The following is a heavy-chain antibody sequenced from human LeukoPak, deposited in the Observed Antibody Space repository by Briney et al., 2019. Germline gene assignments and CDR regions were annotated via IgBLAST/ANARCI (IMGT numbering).Heavy chain of an antibody. D-gene: IGHD6-13*01. J-gene: IGHJ6*02. Sequence: GGSLRLSCAASGFTFSDYNMNWVRQAPGKGLEWVAVIWSDGSNDRYADSVKGRFTISRDNSKNTLYLQMNSLRAEDTAVYYCAREKSSSWYYYYYYGMDVWGQGTTVTVSS. CDR1: GFTFSDYN. CDR2: IWSDGSND. CDR3: AREKSSSWYYYYYYGMDV. V-gene: IGHV3-33*08.